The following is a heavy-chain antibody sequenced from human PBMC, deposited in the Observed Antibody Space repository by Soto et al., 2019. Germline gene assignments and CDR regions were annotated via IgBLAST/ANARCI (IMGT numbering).Heavy chain of an antibody. Sequence: QVQLVQSGTEVKKPGASVKVSCKASGYTFTTHYMHWVRQAPGQGLEWMGIINPSGGHTTYALKFQARVTMTSDTSTNTVYVELTSLRSEDTAIYFCARAGENYGSGTFSPPLRYYFNSWGQGTLVTVSS. J-gene: IGHJ4*02. CDR3: ARAGENYGSGTFSPPLRYYFNS. CDR2: INPSGGHT. V-gene: IGHV1-46*01. CDR1: GYTFTTHY. D-gene: IGHD3-10*01.